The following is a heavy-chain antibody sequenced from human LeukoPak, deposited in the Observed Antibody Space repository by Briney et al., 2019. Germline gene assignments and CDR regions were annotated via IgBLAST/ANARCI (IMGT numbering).Heavy chain of an antibody. D-gene: IGHD3-3*01. Sequence: PWGSLRLSCAASGXTVSSNNMSWGRQGPGQGQEWVSVVYSGCSTYNADYATGRITISRDNSKNTLYLQMNSLTAVDTAVYYCVQGGAPYIHFDFWTPYSPLPETSFWFATWGPGILVTVSS. CDR3: VQGGAPYIHFDFWTPYSPLPETSFWFAT. CDR2: VYSGCST. V-gene: IGHV3-53*01. CDR1: GXTVSSNN. J-gene: IGHJ5*02.